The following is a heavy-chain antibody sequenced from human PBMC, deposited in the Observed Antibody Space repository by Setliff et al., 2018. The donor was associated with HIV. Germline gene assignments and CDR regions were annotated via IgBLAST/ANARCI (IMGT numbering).Heavy chain of an antibody. V-gene: IGHV1-46*01. D-gene: IGHD2-15*01. J-gene: IGHJ6*02. CDR1: GYTLTEVS. Sequence: GASVKVSCKISGYTLTEVSMHWVRQAPGQGLEWMGMIKPNDGASTHAQNFQGRVTMTRDTSTSTVYMELSSLRSEDTAVYYCVREGHCVGVKCYSTDVWGQGTTVTVSS. CDR3: VREGHCVGVKCYSTDV. CDR2: IKPNDGAS.